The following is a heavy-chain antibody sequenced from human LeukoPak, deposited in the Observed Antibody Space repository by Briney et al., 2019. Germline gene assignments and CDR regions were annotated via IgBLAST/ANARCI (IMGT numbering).Heavy chain of an antibody. V-gene: IGHV4-34*01. CDR2: INHSGST. Sequence: SETLSLTCAVYGGPFSGYYWSWIRQPPGKGLEWIGEINHSGSTNYNPSLKSRVTISVDTSKNQFSLKLSSVTAADTAVYYCARGVTIFGVVISRPYYFDYWGQGTLVTVSS. CDR3: ARGVTIFGVVISRPYYFDY. CDR1: GGPFSGYY. D-gene: IGHD3-3*01. J-gene: IGHJ4*02.